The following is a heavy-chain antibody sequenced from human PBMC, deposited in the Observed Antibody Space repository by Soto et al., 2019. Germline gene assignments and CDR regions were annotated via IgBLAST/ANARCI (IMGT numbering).Heavy chain of an antibody. Sequence: SETLSLTCTVSGGSISSYYWSWIRQPPGKGLEWIGYIYYSGSTNYNPSLKSRVTISVDTSKNQFSLKLSSVTAADTDVYYCARGRGYCSGGSCYNPPYHNWFDPWGQGTLVTVSS. J-gene: IGHJ5*02. V-gene: IGHV4-59*01. CDR3: ARGRGYCSGGSCYNPPYHNWFDP. D-gene: IGHD2-15*01. CDR1: GGSISSYY. CDR2: IYYSGST.